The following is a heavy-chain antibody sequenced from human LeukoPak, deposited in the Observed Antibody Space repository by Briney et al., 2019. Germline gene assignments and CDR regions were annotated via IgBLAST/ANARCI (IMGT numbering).Heavy chain of an antibody. J-gene: IGHJ5*02. V-gene: IGHV1-2*02. CDR3: ARIVTSRKGIWFDP. CDR1: GYTFTGYY. CDR2: INPNSGGT. Sequence: ASVKVSCQDSGYTFTGYYMHLVRQAPGARLEWMGWINPNSGGTNYAQKFQGRVTMTRDTSNSTAYMELRRLRSDDTAVYDCARIVTSRKGIWFDPWGQGTLVTVSS. D-gene: IGHD2-2*01.